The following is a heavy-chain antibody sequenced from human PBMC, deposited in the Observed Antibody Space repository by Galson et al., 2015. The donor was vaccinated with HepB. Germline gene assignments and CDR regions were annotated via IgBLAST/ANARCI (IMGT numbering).Heavy chain of an antibody. V-gene: IGHV1-46*01. D-gene: IGHD1-7*01. J-gene: IGHJ5*02. CDR2: INPTGGST. CDR1: GYTFTRYY. Sequence: SVKLSCKASGYTFTRYYIHWVRQAPGQGLEWVGIINPTGGSTSYAQKFQGRVTVTRDTSTSTAYMELRSLRSDDTAVYYCARDRRILELPENWFDPWGQGTLVTVSS. CDR3: ARDRRILELPENWFDP.